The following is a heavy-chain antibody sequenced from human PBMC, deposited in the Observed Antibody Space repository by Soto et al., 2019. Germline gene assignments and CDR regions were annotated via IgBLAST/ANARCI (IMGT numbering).Heavy chain of an antibody. D-gene: IGHD3-3*01. CDR2: IDNSGNT. J-gene: IGHJ4*02. CDR1: DGSISTYF. Sequence: PSETLSLTCTVSDGSISTYFCNWIRQPAGKGLEWIGRIDNSGNTNYNPSLKRRVTMSADTSMKQFSLKLISVTAAATAVYYCARGGQDFWSGPFDYWGQGALVTVSS. V-gene: IGHV4-4*07. CDR3: ARGGQDFWSGPFDY.